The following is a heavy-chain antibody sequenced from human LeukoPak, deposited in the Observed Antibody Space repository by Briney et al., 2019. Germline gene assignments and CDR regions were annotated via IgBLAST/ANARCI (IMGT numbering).Heavy chain of an antibody. CDR2: INPNSGGT. D-gene: IGHD2-15*01. V-gene: IGHV1-2*04. Sequence: ASVKVSCKASGYTFTGYYMHWVRQAPGQGLEWMGWINPNSGGTNYAQKFQSWVTMTRDTSISTAYMELSRLRSDDTAVYYCARGIGYCSGGSCYAYDYWGQGTLVTVSS. J-gene: IGHJ4*02. CDR3: ARGIGYCSGGSCYAYDY. CDR1: GYTFTGYY.